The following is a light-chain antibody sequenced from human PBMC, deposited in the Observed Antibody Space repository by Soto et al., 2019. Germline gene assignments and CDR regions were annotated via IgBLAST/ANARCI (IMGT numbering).Light chain of an antibody. CDR1: SSNIGAGYD. CDR3: QSYDSSLGGWV. Sequence: QSVLTQPPSVSGAPGQRVTISCTGSSSNIGAGYDVHWYQQLPGTAPKLLIYGNSNRPSGVPDRFSGSKSGTSASPAITGLQAEDEADYYCQSYDSSLGGWVFGGGTKLTVL. V-gene: IGLV1-40*01. CDR2: GNS. J-gene: IGLJ3*02.